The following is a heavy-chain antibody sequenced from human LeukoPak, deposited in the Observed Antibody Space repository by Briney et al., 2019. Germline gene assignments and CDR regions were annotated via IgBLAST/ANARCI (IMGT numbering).Heavy chain of an antibody. CDR3: ASSSSAGNWFDP. J-gene: IGHJ5*02. V-gene: IGHV1-8*01. CDR2: MNPNSGNT. CDR1: GYTFTSYD. Sequence: ASVKVSCKASGYTFTSYDINWVRQATGQGLEWMGWMNPNSGNTGYAQKFQGRVTMTRNTSISTAYMELSSLRSEDTAVYYCASSSSAGNWFDPWGQGTLVTVSS. D-gene: IGHD6-13*01.